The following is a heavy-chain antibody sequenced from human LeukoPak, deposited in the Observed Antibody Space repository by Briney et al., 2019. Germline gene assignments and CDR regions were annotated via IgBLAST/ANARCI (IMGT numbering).Heavy chain of an antibody. Sequence: GGSLRLSCGASGFTNYMSWVRQAPERGLEWVSVIYSGGSTYYTDSVRGRFTISRDNTKNTLFLQMNSLRVEDTAVYYCAKGLGGFDKWGQGTMVIVSS. CDR1: GFTNY. V-gene: IGHV3-53*01. J-gene: IGHJ3*02. CDR3: AKGLGGFDK. D-gene: IGHD2-15*01. CDR2: IYSGGST.